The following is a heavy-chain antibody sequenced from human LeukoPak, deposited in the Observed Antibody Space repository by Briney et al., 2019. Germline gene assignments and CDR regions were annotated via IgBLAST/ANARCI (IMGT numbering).Heavy chain of an antibody. CDR1: GFTFRNYA. Sequence: GGSLRLSCTASGFTFRNYAMSWVRQAPGKGLEWVSGISGSGGNTNYADSVKGRFTISRDNSKDTLYLQMDSLRVEDTAVYYCAKHYNFWSGYFTYWGQGTLVTASS. J-gene: IGHJ4*02. CDR3: AKHYNFWSGYFTY. CDR2: ISGSGGNT. D-gene: IGHD3-3*01. V-gene: IGHV3-23*01.